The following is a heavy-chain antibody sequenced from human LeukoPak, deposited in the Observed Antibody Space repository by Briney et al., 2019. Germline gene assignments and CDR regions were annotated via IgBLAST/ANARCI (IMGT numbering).Heavy chain of an antibody. CDR2: ISSSGSTI. Sequence: GGSLRLSCAASGFTFDDYGLSWVRQAPGKGLEWVPYISSSGSTIYYADSVKARFTISRDNAKNSLYLQMNSLRAEDTAVYYCAGYSSSSLTYFDYWGQGTLVTVSS. V-gene: IGHV3-11*01. CDR1: GFTFDDYG. D-gene: IGHD6-13*01. J-gene: IGHJ4*02. CDR3: AGYSSSSLTYFDY.